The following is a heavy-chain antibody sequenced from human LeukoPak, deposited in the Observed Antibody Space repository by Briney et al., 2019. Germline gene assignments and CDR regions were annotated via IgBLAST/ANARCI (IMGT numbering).Heavy chain of an antibody. J-gene: IGHJ6*02. CDR2: FDPEDGET. Sequence: ASVKVSCKVSGYTLTELSMHWVRQAPGKGLEWMGGFDPEDGETIYAQKFQGRVTMTEDTSTDTAYMELSSLRSEDTAVYYCARASPPAALTHYYYGMDVWGQGTTVTVSS. V-gene: IGHV1-24*01. CDR1: GYTLTELS. CDR3: ARASPPAALTHYYYGMDV. D-gene: IGHD2-2*01.